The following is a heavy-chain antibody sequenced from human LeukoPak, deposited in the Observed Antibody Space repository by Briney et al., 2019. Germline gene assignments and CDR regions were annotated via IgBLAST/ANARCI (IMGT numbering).Heavy chain of an antibody. J-gene: IGHJ4*02. CDR3: AAHYYDSSGYYPSDY. V-gene: IGHV3-48*01. CDR2: ISSSSNTI. D-gene: IGHD3-22*01. Sequence: GGSLRLSCTASGFTFNIYNMNWVRQAPGKGLEWVSYISSSSNTIYYADSVKGRFTISRDNAKNSLYLQMNSLRAEDTAVYYCAAHYYDSSGYYPSDYWGQGTLVTVSS. CDR1: GFTFNIYN.